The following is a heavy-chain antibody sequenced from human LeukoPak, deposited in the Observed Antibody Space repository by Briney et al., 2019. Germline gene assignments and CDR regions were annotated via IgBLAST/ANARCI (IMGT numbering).Heavy chain of an antibody. D-gene: IGHD1-26*01. CDR3: ARARNSGWPYFDY. CDR1: GFSLTNYH. CDR2: ISSDTTDV. V-gene: IGHV3-21*01. J-gene: IGHJ4*02. Sequence: PGGSLRLSCVGSGFSLTNYHMNWVRQAPGKGLEWVSYISSDTTDVYYADSVKGRFTISRDDARHSLSLELNSLRVDDTAVYYCARARNSGWPYFDYWGQGTLVTVSS.